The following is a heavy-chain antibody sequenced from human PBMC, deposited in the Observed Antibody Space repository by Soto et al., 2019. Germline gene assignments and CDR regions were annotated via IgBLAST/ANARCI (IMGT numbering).Heavy chain of an antibody. J-gene: IGHJ5*02. CDR3: ARVARGHYGANQGGWFDP. V-gene: IGHV4-59*01. CDR1: GGSISSYY. Sequence: ETLSLTCTVSGGSISSYYWSWIRQPPGKGLEWIGYIYYSGSTNYNPSLKGRVTISVDTSKNQFSLKLSSVTAADTAVYYCARVARGHYGANQGGWFDPWGQGTLVTVSS. CDR2: IYYSGST. D-gene: IGHD4-17*01.